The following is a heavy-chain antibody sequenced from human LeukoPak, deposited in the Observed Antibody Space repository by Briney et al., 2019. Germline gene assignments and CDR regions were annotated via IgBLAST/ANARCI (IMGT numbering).Heavy chain of an antibody. D-gene: IGHD3-10*02. Sequence: GGSLRLSCAASGFTFSSYAMSWVRQAPGKGPEWVSAISGSGGSTYYVDSVKGRFTISRDNAKNSLYLQMNSLRAEDTAVYYCAELGITMIGGVWGKGTTVTISS. V-gene: IGHV3-23*01. J-gene: IGHJ6*04. CDR1: GFTFSSYA. CDR2: ISGSGGST. CDR3: AELGITMIGGV.